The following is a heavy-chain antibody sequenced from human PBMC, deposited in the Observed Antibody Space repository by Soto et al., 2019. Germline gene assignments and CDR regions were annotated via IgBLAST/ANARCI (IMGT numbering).Heavy chain of an antibody. D-gene: IGHD1-1*01. V-gene: IGHV4-4*07. CDR1: GAYVSAFS. Sequence: QVQQLESGPGLVKPWDTLSLTCTVSGAYVSAFSWCWIRQPAGKGLEWIGRITVNGITQYTPSFRSRVTMSMATYRNQFSLNLQSATAADTALYYCARESGENWTSEAHWGQVTLVTVSS. CDR3: ARESGENWTSEAH. J-gene: IGHJ1*01. CDR2: ITVNGIT.